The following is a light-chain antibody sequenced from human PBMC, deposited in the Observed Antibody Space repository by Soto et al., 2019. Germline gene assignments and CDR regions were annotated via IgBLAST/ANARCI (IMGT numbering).Light chain of an antibody. CDR1: QSVSSN. CDR3: QLYDSYSRT. CDR2: GAS. Sequence: IVMTQSPATLSVSPGERATLSCRASQSVSSNLAWYQQKPGQAPRLLIYGASTRATGIPARFSGSGSGTEFTLTISSLQPDDFATYYCQLYDSYSRTFGLVTIVDI. J-gene: IGKJ1*01. V-gene: IGKV3-15*01.